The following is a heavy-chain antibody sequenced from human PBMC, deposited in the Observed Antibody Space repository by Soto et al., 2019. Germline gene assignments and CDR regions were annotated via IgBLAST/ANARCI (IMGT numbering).Heavy chain of an antibody. CDR1: GYTFASYA. Sequence: QVQLVQSGAEVKKPGASVKVSCKASGYTFASYAISWMRQAPGQGLEWMGWISAYNGNTNYAQKLQGRVTMTTDTSTRPADMELRSLRSDDTAVHYCARDPPPPDYWGQGTLVTVSS. CDR3: ARDPPPPDY. V-gene: IGHV1-18*01. CDR2: ISAYNGNT. J-gene: IGHJ4*02.